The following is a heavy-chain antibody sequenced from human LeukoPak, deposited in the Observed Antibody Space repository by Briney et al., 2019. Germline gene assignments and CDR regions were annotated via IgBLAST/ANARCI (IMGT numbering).Heavy chain of an antibody. V-gene: IGHV1-69*13. Sequence: SVKVSCKASGGTFSSYAISWVRQAPGQGLEWMGGIIPIFGTANYAQKFQGRVTITADGSTSTAYMELSSLRSEDTAVYYCARVGYGDYEAAVDYWGQGTLVTVSS. CDR2: IIPIFGTA. J-gene: IGHJ4*02. D-gene: IGHD4-17*01. CDR3: ARVGYGDYEAAVDY. CDR1: GGTFSSYA.